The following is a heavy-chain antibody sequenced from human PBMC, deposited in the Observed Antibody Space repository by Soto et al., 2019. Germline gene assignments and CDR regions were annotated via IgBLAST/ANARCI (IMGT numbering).Heavy chain of an antibody. V-gene: IGHV1-69*04. CDR3: ARDQYSSSHYYYYMDV. CDR2: IIPILGIA. D-gene: IGHD6-6*01. Sequence: GASVKVSCKASGGTFSSYTISWVRQAPGQGLEWMGRIIPILGIANYAQKFQGRVTITADKSTSTAYMELSSLRSEDTAVYYCARDQYSSSHYYYYMDVWGKGTTVTVSS. J-gene: IGHJ6*03. CDR1: GGTFSSYT.